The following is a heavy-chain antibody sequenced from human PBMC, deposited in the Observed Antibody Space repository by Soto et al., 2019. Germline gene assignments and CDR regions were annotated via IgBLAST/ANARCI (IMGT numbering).Heavy chain of an antibody. CDR3: AKDPGPQYFDY. J-gene: IGHJ4*02. Sequence: LRLSCAASGFTFSSYGMHWVRQAPGKGLEWVAVISYDGSDKFYADSVKGRFTISRDNSKNTLYLQMNSLRAEDTAVYYCAKDPGPQYFDYWGQGTLVTVSS. CDR2: ISYDGSDK. V-gene: IGHV3-30*18. CDR1: GFTFSSYG.